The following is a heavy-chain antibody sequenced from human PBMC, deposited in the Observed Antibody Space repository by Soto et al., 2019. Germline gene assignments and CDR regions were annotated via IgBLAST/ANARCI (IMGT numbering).Heavy chain of an antibody. CDR3: AXRSEPAASPIYYYGMDV. CDR1: GGTFSSYA. V-gene: IGHV1-69*13. J-gene: IGHJ6*02. D-gene: IGHD2-2*01. Sequence: SVKVSCKASGGTFSSYAISWVRQAPGQGLEWMGGIIPIFGTANCAQKFQGRVTITADESTSTAYMELSSLRSEDTAVYYCAXRSEPAASPIYYYGMDVWGQGTTVTVSS. CDR2: IIPIFGTA.